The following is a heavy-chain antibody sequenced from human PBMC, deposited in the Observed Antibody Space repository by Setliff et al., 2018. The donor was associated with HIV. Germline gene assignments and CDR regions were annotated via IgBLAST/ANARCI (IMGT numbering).Heavy chain of an antibody. CDR2: IAQDGSVT. Sequence: GGSLRLSCTASGFTFSTFWMTWVRRAPGKGLEFLANIAQDGSVTNYVDSVKGRFTISGDNAKNTLYLQMNSLRAEDTAVYYCAKDKGQKYADYWGQGTMVTVSS. V-gene: IGHV3-7*01. J-gene: IGHJ4*02. D-gene: IGHD3-10*01. CDR1: GFTFSTFW. CDR3: AKDKGQKYADY.